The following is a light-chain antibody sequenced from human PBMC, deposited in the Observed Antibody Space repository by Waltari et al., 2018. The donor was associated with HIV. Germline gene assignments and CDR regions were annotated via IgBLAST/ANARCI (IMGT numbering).Light chain of an antibody. J-gene: IGKJ3*01. CDR2: DVS. CDR1: QDIRNY. CDR3: QHYDNLSRIT. V-gene: IGKV1-33*01. Sequence: DIQLTQSPSSLSASVGDRVPITCQASQDIRNYLNWYQPKPGKAPKVLIYDVSNLETGVPSRFSGSGSGTDFTFTISSLQPEDIGTYYCQHYDNLSRITFGPGTKVAIK.